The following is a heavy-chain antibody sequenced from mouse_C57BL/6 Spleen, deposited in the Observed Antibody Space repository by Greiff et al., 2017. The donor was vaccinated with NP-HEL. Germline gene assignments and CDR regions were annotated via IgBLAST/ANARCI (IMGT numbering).Heavy chain of an antibody. V-gene: IGHV2-2*01. CDR2: IWSGGST. CDR3: ARTGSSYDYYAMDY. J-gene: IGHJ4*01. CDR1: GFSLTSYG. D-gene: IGHD1-1*01. Sequence: VQLQESGPGLVQPSQSLSITCTVSGFSLTSYGVHWVRQSPGKGLEWLGVIWSGGSTDYNAAFISRLSISKDNSKSQVFFKMNSLQADDTAIYYCARTGSSYDYYAMDYWGQGTSVTVSS.